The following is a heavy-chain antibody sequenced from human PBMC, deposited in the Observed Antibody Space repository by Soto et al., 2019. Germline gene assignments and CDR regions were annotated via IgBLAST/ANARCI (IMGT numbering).Heavy chain of an antibody. D-gene: IGHD2-2*01. J-gene: IGHJ6*01. CDR1: GYTFTRYG. CDR2: ISGYNGDT. V-gene: IGHV1-18*01. Sequence: ASMKVSRKASGYTFTRYGISWVRHAPGQGLEWMGWISGYNGDTTYAQKFKGRVTMTIDTSSSAAYMELRSLTFDDTAVLYCAKNRKPAYYKYG. CDR3: AKNRKPAYYKYG.